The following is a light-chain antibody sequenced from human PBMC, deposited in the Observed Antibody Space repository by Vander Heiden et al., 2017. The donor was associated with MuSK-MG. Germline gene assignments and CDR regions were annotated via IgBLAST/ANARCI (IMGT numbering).Light chain of an antibody. CDR3: QQSDSTPRT. Sequence: DIQMTQYPSSPSASVGDRVTITCRASQSISSYLNWYQQKPGKAPKLLIYAASSLQSGVPSRFSGSESGTDFTLTISSLQPEEFATYYCQQSDSTPRTFGQGTKVEIK. J-gene: IGKJ1*01. V-gene: IGKV1-39*01. CDR1: QSISSY. CDR2: AAS.